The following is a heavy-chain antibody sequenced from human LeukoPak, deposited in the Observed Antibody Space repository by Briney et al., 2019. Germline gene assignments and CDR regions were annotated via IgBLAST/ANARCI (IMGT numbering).Heavy chain of an antibody. V-gene: IGHV3-48*01. Sequence: PGGSLRLSCAASGFTFSSYSMSWVRQAPGKGLEWASYISSSSSTIYYADSVKGRFTISRDNAKNSLYLQMNSLRAEDTAVYYCARARITIFGVVQASANWFDPWGQGTLVTVSS. CDR2: ISSSSSTI. CDR3: ARARITIFGVVQASANWFDP. J-gene: IGHJ5*02. D-gene: IGHD3-3*01. CDR1: GFTFSSYS.